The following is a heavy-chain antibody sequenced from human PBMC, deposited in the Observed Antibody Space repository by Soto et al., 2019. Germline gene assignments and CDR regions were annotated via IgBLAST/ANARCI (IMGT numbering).Heavy chain of an antibody. V-gene: IGHV3-23*01. J-gene: IGHJ4*02. CDR2: ITVSGGST. CDR3: AKETDILTTYSNFDY. Sequence: GGSLRLSCAGSGFTFSDYSMSWVRPAPGKGLEWVSGITVSGGSTNYADSVKGRFSISRDNSKDTLYLQMHSLRVEDTAVYYCAKETDILTTYSNFDYWGQGTLVTVSS. CDR1: GFTFSDYS. D-gene: IGHD3-9*01.